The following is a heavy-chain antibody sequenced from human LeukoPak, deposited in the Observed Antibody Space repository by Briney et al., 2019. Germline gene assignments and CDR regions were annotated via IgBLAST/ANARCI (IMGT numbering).Heavy chain of an antibody. V-gene: IGHV4-59*01. Sequence: PSETLSLTCTVSGGSISSYYWSWLRQPPGKGLEWIGYIYYSGSTNYNPSLKSRVTISVDTSKNQFSLKLSSVTAADTAVYYCARVGIAASIDYWGQGTLVTVSS. J-gene: IGHJ4*02. CDR3: ARVGIAASIDY. CDR1: GGSISSYY. D-gene: IGHD6-13*01. CDR2: IYYSGST.